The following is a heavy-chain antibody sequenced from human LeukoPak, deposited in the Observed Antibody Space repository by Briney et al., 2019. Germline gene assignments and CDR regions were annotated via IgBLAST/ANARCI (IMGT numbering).Heavy chain of an antibody. CDR1: GFTFSSYG. CDR3: AKDYDLGGD. CDR2: ISYDGSNK. J-gene: IGHJ4*02. D-gene: IGHD3-22*01. Sequence: GSLRLSCAASGFTFSSYGMHWVRQAPGKGLEWVAVISYDGSNKYYGDSVKGRFTISRDNSKNTLYLQMNNLRAEDTAVYYCAKDYDLGGDWGQGTLVTVSS. V-gene: IGHV3-30*18.